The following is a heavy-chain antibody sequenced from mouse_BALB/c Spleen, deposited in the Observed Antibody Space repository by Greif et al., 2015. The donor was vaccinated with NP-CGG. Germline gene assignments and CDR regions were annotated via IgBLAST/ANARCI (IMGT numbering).Heavy chain of an antibody. CDR1: GYTFTSYW. V-gene: IGHV1-69*02. CDR3: ARTGFDY. J-gene: IGHJ2*01. Sequence: VQLHQSGAELVKPGAPVKLSCKASGYTFTSYWMNWVKQRPGRGLEWIGRIDPSDSETHYNQKFKDKATLTVDKSSSTAYIQLSSLTSEDSAVYYCARTGFDYWGQGTTLTVSS. CDR2: IDPSDSET.